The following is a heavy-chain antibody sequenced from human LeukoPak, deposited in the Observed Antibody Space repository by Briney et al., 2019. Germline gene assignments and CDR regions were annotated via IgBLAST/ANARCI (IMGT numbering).Heavy chain of an antibody. CDR2: ISSNGVST. Sequence: GGSLRLSCAASGFTFGSYAMHWVRQAPGKGLEYVSAISSNGVSTYYANSVKGRFTISRDNSKNTLYLQMGSLRAEDMAVYYCARRSIYNVLTGYFDFWGQGTLVTVSS. J-gene: IGHJ4*02. D-gene: IGHD3-9*01. CDR1: GFTFGSYA. V-gene: IGHV3-64*01. CDR3: ARRSIYNVLTGYFDF.